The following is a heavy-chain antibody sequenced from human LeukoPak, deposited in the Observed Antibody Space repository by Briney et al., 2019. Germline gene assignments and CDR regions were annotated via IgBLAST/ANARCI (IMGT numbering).Heavy chain of an antibody. Sequence: QAGGSLRLSCAASGFTFSSYGMHWVRQAPGKGLEWVAVISYDGSNKYYADSVKGRFTISRDNSKNTLYLQMNSLRAEDTAVYYCAKDKRTGSYYYDYWGQGTLVTVSS. CDR1: GFTFSSYG. CDR3: AKDKRTGSYYYDY. D-gene: IGHD1-26*01. V-gene: IGHV3-30*18. CDR2: ISYDGSNK. J-gene: IGHJ4*02.